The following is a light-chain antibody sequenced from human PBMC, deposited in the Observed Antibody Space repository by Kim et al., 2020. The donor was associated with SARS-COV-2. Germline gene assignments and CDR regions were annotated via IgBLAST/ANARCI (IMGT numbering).Light chain of an antibody. CDR2: YDG. V-gene: IGLV3-21*01. CDR3: QVWDSSSDQVL. Sequence: APGKTARITCGGNNSGGKTVHWYQQRPGQAPVLVIRYDGDRPSGIPERFSGSNSGNTATLTISRVAAGDEADYYCQVWDSSSDQVLFGGGTQLTVL. CDR1: NSGGKT. J-gene: IGLJ2*01.